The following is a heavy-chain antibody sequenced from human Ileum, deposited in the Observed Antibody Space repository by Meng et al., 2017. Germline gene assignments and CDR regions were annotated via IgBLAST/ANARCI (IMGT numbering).Heavy chain of an antibody. Sequence: GHLRDGGPRLGKLAGPLPLPCGVSGTGWSGARHPPGRGLEWFGEIFQSGKTNYTPPPKGRVTISIDKSKSQISLQLSAVTAADTAVYSCATSNDRDVYYLGYWGQGTLVTVSS. J-gene: IGHJ4*02. D-gene: IGHD3-22*01. V-gene: IGHV4-4*01. CDR2: IFQSGKT. CDR3: ATSNDRDVYYLGY. CDR1: GTG.